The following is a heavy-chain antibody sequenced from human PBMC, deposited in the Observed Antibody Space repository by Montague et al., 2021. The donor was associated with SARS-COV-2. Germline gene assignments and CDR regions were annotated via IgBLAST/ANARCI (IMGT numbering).Heavy chain of an antibody. Sequence: TLSLTCTVSGGSISSGYYYWSWIRLPAGKGLEWIGRIDRSGXPXYXXXXEXRVVLSVDTSRNQFSMKMSSVTAAETAMYYWARGVDTGVVTVTGGFDSWGRGTLVIVSS. CDR1: GGSISSGYYY. V-gene: IGHV4-61*02. J-gene: IGHJ4*02. CDR3: ARGVDTGVVTVTGGFDS. D-gene: IGHD5-18*01. CDR2: IDRSGXP.